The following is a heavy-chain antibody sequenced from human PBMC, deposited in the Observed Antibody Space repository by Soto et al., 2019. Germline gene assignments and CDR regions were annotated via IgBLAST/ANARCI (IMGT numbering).Heavy chain of an antibody. J-gene: IGHJ3*02. CDR3: ARRYGSFFDI. CDR2: IYYTGTS. D-gene: IGHD3-10*01. Sequence: SETLSLTCTVSGGSIRNNYWSWIRQPPGKGLEWVGYIYYTGTSKYNPSLKSRVTISVDTSKNQFSLKLSSVTAADTAVYYCARRYGSFFDIWGQGTMVTVSS. CDR1: GGSIRNNY. V-gene: IGHV4-59*08.